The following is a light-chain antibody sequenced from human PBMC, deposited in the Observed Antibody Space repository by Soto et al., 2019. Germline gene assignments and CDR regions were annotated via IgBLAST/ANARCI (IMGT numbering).Light chain of an antibody. CDR2: EGN. CDR1: SSDVGGYNY. J-gene: IGLJ3*02. Sequence: QSALTQPASVSGSPGQSITISCTGTSSDVGGYNYVSWYQQQPGKAPKLMIYEGNKRPSGVSNRFSGSRSGNTASLTISGLQAEDEADYYCCSYTDGSSLLFGGGTKVTVL. V-gene: IGLV2-23*01. CDR3: CSYTDGSSLL.